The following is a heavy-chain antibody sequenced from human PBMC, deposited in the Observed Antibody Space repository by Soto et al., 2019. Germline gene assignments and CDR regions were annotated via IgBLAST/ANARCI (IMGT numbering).Heavy chain of an antibody. D-gene: IGHD3-10*01. CDR1: GGSFSGYY. J-gene: IGHJ4*02. CDR2: INHSGST. CDR3: ARSGSDITMVRGVAGYYFDY. V-gene: IGHV4-34*01. Sequence: SETLSLTCAVYGGSFSGYYWSWIRQPPGKGLEWIGEINHSGSTNYNPSLKSRVTISVDTSKNQFSLKLSSVTAADTAVYYCARSGSDITMVRGVAGYYFDYWGQGTLVTVSS.